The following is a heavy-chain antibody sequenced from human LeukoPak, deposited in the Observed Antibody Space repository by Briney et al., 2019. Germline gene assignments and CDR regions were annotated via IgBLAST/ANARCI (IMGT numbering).Heavy chain of an antibody. Sequence: PGGSLRLSCAASGFTFSSYAMYWVRQAPGKGLEWVAVISYDGSNKYYADSVKGRFTISRDNSKNTLYLQMNSLRAEDTAVYYCARGVYSSSWYSRRNYFDYWGQGTLVTVSS. D-gene: IGHD6-13*01. CDR3: ARGVYSSSWYSRRNYFDY. CDR2: ISYDGSNK. CDR1: GFTFSSYA. V-gene: IGHV3-30*04. J-gene: IGHJ4*02.